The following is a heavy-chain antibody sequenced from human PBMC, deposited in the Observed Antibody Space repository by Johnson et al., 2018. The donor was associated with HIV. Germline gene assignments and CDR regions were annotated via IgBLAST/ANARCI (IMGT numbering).Heavy chain of an antibody. V-gene: IGHV3-23*04. J-gene: IGHJ3*02. Sequence: VQLVESGGGVVQPGRSLRLSCAASAFTVSSNYMSWVRQAPGKGLEWVSAISGPGGTTYYADSIKGRFTVSRDNTRNSLCLQMDSLRAEDTAVYYCAREGVGTTCPFDIWGQGTMVTVSS. D-gene: IGHD1-26*01. CDR3: AREGVGTTCPFDI. CDR1: AFTVSSNY. CDR2: ISGPGGTT.